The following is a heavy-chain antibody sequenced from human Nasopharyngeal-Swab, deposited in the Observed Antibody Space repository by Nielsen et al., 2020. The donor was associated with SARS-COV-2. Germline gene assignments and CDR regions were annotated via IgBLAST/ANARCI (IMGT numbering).Heavy chain of an antibody. CDR3: ASGLRFLEWLPLDY. Sequence: SETLSLTCPLSGRSISSSSYYWGWIRQPPGKGLEWIGSIYYSGSTYYNPSLKSRVTISVDTSKNQFSLKLSSVTAADTAVYYCASGLRFLEWLPLDYWGQGTLVTVSS. J-gene: IGHJ4*02. CDR2: IYYSGST. D-gene: IGHD3-3*01. CDR1: GRSISSSSYY. V-gene: IGHV4-39*01.